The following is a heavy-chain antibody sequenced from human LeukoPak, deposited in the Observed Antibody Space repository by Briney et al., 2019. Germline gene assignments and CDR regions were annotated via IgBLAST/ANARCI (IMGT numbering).Heavy chain of an antibody. CDR3: ARGPLTYSSGWFNWFDP. J-gene: IGHJ5*02. CDR1: GGSFSGYY. Sequence: SETLSLTCAVYGGSFSGYYWSWIRQPPGKGLEWIGEINHSGSTNYNPSLKSRVTISVDTSKNQFSLKLSSVTAGDTAVYYCARGPLTYSSGWFNWFDPWGQGTLVTVSS. D-gene: IGHD6-19*01. V-gene: IGHV4-34*01. CDR2: INHSGST.